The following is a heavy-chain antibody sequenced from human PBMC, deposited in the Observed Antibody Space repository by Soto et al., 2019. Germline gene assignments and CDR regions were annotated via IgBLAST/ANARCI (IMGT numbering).Heavy chain of an antibody. D-gene: IGHD3-10*01. CDR2: ISGSGGST. CDR3: AKASGSGSYYGGGYFDY. Sequence: GGSLRLSCAASGFTLSSFAMIWVRQAQGKGLEWVSAISGSGGSTYYADSVKGRFTISRDNSKNTLYLQMNSLRAEDTAVYYCAKASGSGSYYGGGYFDYWGQGTLVTVSS. V-gene: IGHV3-23*01. J-gene: IGHJ4*02. CDR1: GFTLSSFA.